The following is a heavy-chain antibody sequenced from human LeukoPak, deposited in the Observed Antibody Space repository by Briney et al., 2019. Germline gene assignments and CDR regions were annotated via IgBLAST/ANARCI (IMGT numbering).Heavy chain of an antibody. Sequence: SETLSLTCTVSGGSISSYYWSWIRQPPGKGLEWIGYIYYSGSTNYNPSLKSRVTISVDTSKNQFSLKLSSVAAADTAVYYCARWVSSAFDYWGQGTLVTVSS. J-gene: IGHJ4*02. V-gene: IGHV4-59*12. CDR1: GGSISSYY. CDR3: ARWVSSAFDY. D-gene: IGHD4-23*01. CDR2: IYYSGST.